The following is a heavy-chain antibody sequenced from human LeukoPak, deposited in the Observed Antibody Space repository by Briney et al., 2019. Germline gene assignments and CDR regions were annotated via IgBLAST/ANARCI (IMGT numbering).Heavy chain of an antibody. CDR1: GFTFSSYW. D-gene: IGHD3-10*01. CDR2: INSDGSST. J-gene: IGHJ6*03. CDR3: AKQLLYGSGSYYYYYYYMDV. Sequence: GGSLRLSCAASGFTFSSYWMHWVRQAPGKGLVWVSRINSDGSSTSYADSVKGRFTISRDNSKNTLYLQMNSLRAEDTAVYYCAKQLLYGSGSYYYYYYYMDVWGKGTTVTISS. V-gene: IGHV3-74*01.